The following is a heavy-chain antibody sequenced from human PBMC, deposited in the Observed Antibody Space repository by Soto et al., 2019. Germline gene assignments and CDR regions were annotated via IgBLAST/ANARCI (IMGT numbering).Heavy chain of an antibody. CDR2: ISAHNGNT. Sequence: QVQLVQSGAEVKKPGASVKVSCKAPGYTFTSYGISWVRQAPGQGLEWMGWISAHNGNTKYEQKLQGRVTMTTDTATRTAYMELRSVRSDDTAVYYCARDLGGFPDYWGQGPLVTVSS. CDR3: ARDLGGFPDY. D-gene: IGHD5-12*01. V-gene: IGHV1-18*01. CDR1: GYTFTSYG. J-gene: IGHJ4*02.